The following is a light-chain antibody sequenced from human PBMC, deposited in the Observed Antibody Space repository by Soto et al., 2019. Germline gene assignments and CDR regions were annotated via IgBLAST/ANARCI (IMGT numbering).Light chain of an antibody. J-gene: IGKJ4*01. CDR1: QSIRSW. CDR3: QQYESYSPLT. CDR2: DAY. Sequence: DIQMTQSPSILSASVGDRVTITCRASQSIRSWLAWYQQKPGKAPKLLIYDAYSLESGVTSRFSGRRSGTEFTLTIAGLQPEDCATYYCQQYESYSPLTFGGGTKVEIK. V-gene: IGKV1-5*01.